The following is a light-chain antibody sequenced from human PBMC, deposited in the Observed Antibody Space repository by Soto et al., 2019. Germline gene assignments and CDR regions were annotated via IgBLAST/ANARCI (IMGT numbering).Light chain of an antibody. CDR2: GAS. Sequence: EIVMTQSPATLSVSPGERATLSCRASQSVSSNLAWYQQKPGQAPRLLIYGASTRATGIPARFSRSGSGTDFTLTISRLEPEDFAVYYCQQRRDWPLTFGQGTRLEIK. CDR1: QSVSSN. V-gene: IGKV3-15*01. J-gene: IGKJ5*01. CDR3: QQRRDWPLT.